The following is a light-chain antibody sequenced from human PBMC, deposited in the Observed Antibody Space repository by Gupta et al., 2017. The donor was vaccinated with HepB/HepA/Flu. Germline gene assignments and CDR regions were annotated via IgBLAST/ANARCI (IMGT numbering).Light chain of an antibody. Sequence: ELVGRKSPATLSLSPGERATLSCRASQNIITYLAWYQQKPGQAPRLLVHDSFNRASGIPARFSGSGSGTDFTLTISSLEPEDFAFYYCHQRSSWPLTFGGGTKVAIK. CDR1: QNIITY. CDR3: HQRSSWPLT. V-gene: IGKV3-11*01. J-gene: IGKJ4*01. CDR2: DSF.